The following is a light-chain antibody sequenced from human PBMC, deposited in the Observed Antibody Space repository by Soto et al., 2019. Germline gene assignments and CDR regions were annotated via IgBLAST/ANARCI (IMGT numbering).Light chain of an antibody. CDR1: QSISSY. Sequence: DLQMTQSPSSLSASVGDRVTITCRAGQSISSYLNWYQQKPGKAPKLLIYAASSLQSGVPSRFSGSGSGTDFTLTISSLQPEDFATYYCQQSYSTPPTFGQGTKLEIK. V-gene: IGKV1-39*01. J-gene: IGKJ2*01. CDR3: QQSYSTPPT. CDR2: AAS.